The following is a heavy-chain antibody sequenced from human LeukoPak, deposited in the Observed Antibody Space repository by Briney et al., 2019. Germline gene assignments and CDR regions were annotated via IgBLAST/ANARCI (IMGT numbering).Heavy chain of an antibody. CDR3: AKKTLYYDSKD. CDR2: ISSSGSTI. J-gene: IGHJ4*02. D-gene: IGHD3-22*01. V-gene: IGHV3-48*03. Sequence: GGSLRLSCAASGFTFSSYEMNWVRQAPGKGLEWVSYISSSGSTIYYADSVKGRFTISRDNAKNSLYLQMNSLRAEDTAVYYCAKKTLYYDSKDWGQGTLVTVSS. CDR1: GFTFSSYE.